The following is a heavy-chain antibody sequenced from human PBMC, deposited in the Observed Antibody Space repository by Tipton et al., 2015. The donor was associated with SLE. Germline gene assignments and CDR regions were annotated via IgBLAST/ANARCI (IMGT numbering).Heavy chain of an antibody. CDR2: IYYSGST. CDR1: GGSISSSSYY. J-gene: IGHJ4*02. D-gene: IGHD1-26*01. V-gene: IGHV4-39*07. Sequence: TLSLTCTVSGGSISSSSYYWGWIRQPPGKGLEWIGSIYYSGSTYYNPSLKSRVTISVDTSKNQFSLKLSSVTAADTAVYYCAREADSGSYRPMDYWGQGTLVTVSS. CDR3: AREADSGSYRPMDY.